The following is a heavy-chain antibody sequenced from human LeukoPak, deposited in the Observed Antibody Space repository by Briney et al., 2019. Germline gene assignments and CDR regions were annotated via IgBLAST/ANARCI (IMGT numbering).Heavy chain of an antibody. CDR2: IKSDGKT. D-gene: IGHD3-3*01. J-gene: IGHJ1*01. CDR1: GFTFSRYW. CDR3: ARAPSEVGGYYPEYFRH. Sequence: GGSLRLSCEASGFTFSRYWMHWVRQAPGKGLVWVSRIKSDGKTNYADSVRGRFTISRDNAKNTVSLQMNSLRADDTGVYYCARAPSEVGGYYPEYFRHWGQGTLVTVSS. V-gene: IGHV3-74*01.